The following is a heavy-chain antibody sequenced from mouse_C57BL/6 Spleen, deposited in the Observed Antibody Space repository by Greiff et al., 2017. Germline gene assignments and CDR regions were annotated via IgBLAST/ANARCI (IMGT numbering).Heavy chain of an antibody. CDR3: ARLWDGRYFDY. J-gene: IGHJ2*01. V-gene: IGHV5-6*01. CDR2: ISSGGSYT. CDR1: GFTFSSYG. D-gene: IGHD4-1*01. Sequence: EVMLVESGGDLVKPGGSLKLSCAASGFTFSSYGMSWVRQTPDKRLEWVATISSGGSYTYYPDSVKGRFTISRDNAKNTLYLQMSSLKSEDTAMYYCARLWDGRYFDYWGQGTTLTVSS.